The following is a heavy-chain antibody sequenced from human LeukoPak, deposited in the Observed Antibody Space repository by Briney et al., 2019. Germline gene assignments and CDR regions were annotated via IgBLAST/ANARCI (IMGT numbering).Heavy chain of an antibody. J-gene: IGHJ3*02. D-gene: IGHD3-22*01. CDR2: INPSGGST. V-gene: IGHV1-46*01. CDR1: GYTFTSYY. Sequence: ASVTVSCTASGYTFTSYYMHWVRQAPGQGLEWMGIINPSGGSTSYAQRFQGRVTMTRDTSASTAYMELSSLRSEDTAVYYCARMRSITMIVELDAFDIWGQGTMVTVSS. CDR3: ARMRSITMIVELDAFDI.